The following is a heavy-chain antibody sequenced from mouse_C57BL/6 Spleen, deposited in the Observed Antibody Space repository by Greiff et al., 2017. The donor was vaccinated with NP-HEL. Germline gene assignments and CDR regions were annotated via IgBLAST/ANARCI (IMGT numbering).Heavy chain of an antibody. CDR3: ARKGVDGYYGYFDV. J-gene: IGHJ1*03. V-gene: IGHV1-69*01. D-gene: IGHD2-3*01. CDR2: IDPSDSYT. CDR1: GYTFTSYW. Sequence: QVQLQQSGAELVMPGASVKLSCKASGYTFTSYWMHWVKQRPGQGLEWIGEIDPSDSYTNYNQQFKGKSTLTVDKSSSTAYMQLSSLTSEDSAVYYGARKGVDGYYGYFDVWGTGTTVTVSS.